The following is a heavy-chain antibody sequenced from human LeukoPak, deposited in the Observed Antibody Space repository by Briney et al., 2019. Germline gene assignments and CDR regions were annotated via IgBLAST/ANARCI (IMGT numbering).Heavy chain of an antibody. CDR3: AKDRGVYYYYYMDV. V-gene: IGHV3-7*01. Sequence: PGGSLRLSCAASGFNFSTYWMSWVRQAPGKGLEWVANLKQDGSEKYYVDSVKGRFTISRDNSKDTLYLEMNSLKTEDTAVYYCAKDRGVYYYYYMDVWGRGTTVTVSS. CDR1: GFNFSTYW. J-gene: IGHJ6*03. D-gene: IGHD3-10*01. CDR2: LKQDGSEK.